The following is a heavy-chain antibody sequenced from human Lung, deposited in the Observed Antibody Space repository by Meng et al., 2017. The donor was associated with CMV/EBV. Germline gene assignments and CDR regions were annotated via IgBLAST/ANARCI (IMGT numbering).Heavy chain of an antibody. V-gene: IGHV4-4*02. D-gene: IGHD2-21*02. CDR3: ARVVTALWGYYFDY. J-gene: IGHJ4*02. Sequence: QGQLRESGPGLAKPSGTRSLACAVSGCTVSSSTWWSWVRQPPGKGLGWIGEIYHSGSTNYNPSLKSRVTISVDKSKNQFSLKLSSVTAADTAVYYCARVVTALWGYYFDYWGQGTLVTVFS. CDR1: GCTVSSSTW. CDR2: IYHSGST.